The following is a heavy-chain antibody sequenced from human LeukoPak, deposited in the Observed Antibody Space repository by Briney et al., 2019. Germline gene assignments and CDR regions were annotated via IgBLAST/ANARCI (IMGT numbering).Heavy chain of an antibody. V-gene: IGHV5-51*01. D-gene: IGHD3/OR15-3a*01. Sequence: GESLKISCKGSGYSFANYWIGWVRQMPGKGLEWMGIIYPDDSDTRYSPSFEGQVTISADKSISTAYLQWSSLKASGTAMYYCARHDFTDTSYCYYYMDVWGKGTTVTVSS. CDR1: GYSFANYW. CDR3: ARHDFTDTSYCYYYMDV. CDR2: IYPDDSDT. J-gene: IGHJ6*03.